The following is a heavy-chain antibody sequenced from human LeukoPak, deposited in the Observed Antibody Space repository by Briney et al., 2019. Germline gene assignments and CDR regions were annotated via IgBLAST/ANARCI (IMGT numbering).Heavy chain of an antibody. D-gene: IGHD5-12*01. J-gene: IGHJ1*01. V-gene: IGHV4-61*01. CDR2: IYYSGST. CDR3: AGQYCGYDSGAEYFQH. Sequence: PSETLSLTCTVSGGSVSSGSYYRSWIRQPPGKGLEWIGYIYYSGSTNSNPSLKSRVTISVDTSKNQFSLKLSSVTAADTAVYYCAGQYCGYDSGAEYFQHWGQGTLVTVSS. CDR1: GGSVSSGSYY.